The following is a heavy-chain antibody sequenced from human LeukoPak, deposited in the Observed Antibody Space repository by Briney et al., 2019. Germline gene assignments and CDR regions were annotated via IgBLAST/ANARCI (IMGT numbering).Heavy chain of an antibody. Sequence: GGSLRLSCAASGFTFSSYSMNWVRQAPGKGLEWVSCISTSSSYIYYADSLKGRFTISRDNAKNSLYLHMNSLRAEDTAVYYCARVGLYYFDYWGQGTLVTVSS. CDR3: ARVGLYYFDY. V-gene: IGHV3-21*01. J-gene: IGHJ4*02. CDR1: GFTFSSYS. CDR2: ISTSSSYI.